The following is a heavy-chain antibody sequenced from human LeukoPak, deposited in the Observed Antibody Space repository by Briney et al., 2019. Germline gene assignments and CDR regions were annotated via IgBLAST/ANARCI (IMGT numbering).Heavy chain of an antibody. CDR1: GFTFSSNS. V-gene: IGHV3-21*01. Sequence: GGSLRLSCAASGFTFSSNSMNWDRQAPGKGLEWVSSISSSSSYIYYADSVKGRFNISRDNAKNSLYLQMNSLRAEDTAVYYCARDEYSSSFNWFDPWGQGTLVTVSS. D-gene: IGHD6-6*01. J-gene: IGHJ5*02. CDR3: ARDEYSSSFNWFDP. CDR2: ISSSSSYI.